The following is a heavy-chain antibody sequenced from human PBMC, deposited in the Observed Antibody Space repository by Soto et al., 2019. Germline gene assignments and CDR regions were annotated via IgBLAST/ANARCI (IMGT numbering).Heavy chain of an antibody. V-gene: IGHV3-33*01. CDR2: IWYDGSNK. J-gene: IGHJ6*02. CDR1: GFTFSSYG. Sequence: QVQLVESGGGVVQPGRSLRLSCAASGFTFSSYGMHWVRQAPGKGLEWVAVIWYDGSNKYYADSVKGRFTISRDNSKNTLYLQMNSLRDEDTAVYYCARIGYYYGSGIYYYYGMDVWGQGTTVTVSS. CDR3: ARIGYYYGSGIYYYYGMDV. D-gene: IGHD3-10*01.